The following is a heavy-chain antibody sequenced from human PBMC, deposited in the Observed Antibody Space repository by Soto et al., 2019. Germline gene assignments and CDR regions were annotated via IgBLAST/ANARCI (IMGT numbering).Heavy chain of an antibody. D-gene: IGHD3-16*01. Sequence: GGALRLSWAAPGFSFSRYGMHWVRQAPGKGLEWVAVTSYDGSSKYYADSVEGRFTISRDNSKNTLYLQMNSLRAEDTAVYYCAKDPRCSGGNLGVIEYWGQGTLVTVSS. J-gene: IGHJ4*02. CDR1: GFSFSRYG. V-gene: IGHV3-30*18. CDR2: TSYDGSSK. CDR3: AKDPRCSGGNLGVIEY.